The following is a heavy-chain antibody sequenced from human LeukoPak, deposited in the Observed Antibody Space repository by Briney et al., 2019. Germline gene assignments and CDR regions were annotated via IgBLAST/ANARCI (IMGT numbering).Heavy chain of an antibody. CDR3: ASPSGSGRGFDY. CDR1: GYTFTSYA. Sequence: ASVKVSCKASGYTFTSYAMHWVRQAPGQRLEWMGWINAGNGNTKYSQKFQGRVTITRDTSASTAYMELSSLRSEDTAVYYCASPSGSGRGFDYWGQGTLVTVSS. D-gene: IGHD3-10*01. V-gene: IGHV1-3*01. J-gene: IGHJ4*02. CDR2: INAGNGNT.